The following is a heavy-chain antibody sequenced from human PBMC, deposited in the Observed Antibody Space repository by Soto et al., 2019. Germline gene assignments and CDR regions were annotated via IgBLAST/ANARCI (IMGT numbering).Heavy chain of an antibody. V-gene: IGHV1-3*01. D-gene: IGHD2-15*01. Sequence: ASVKVSCKASGYTFTGYAMHWVRQAPGQRLEWMGWINAGNGNTKYSQKFQGRVTITRDTSASTAYMELSSLRAEDTAVYYCARGRYCSGGRCYFDYWGQGTPVTVSS. CDR2: INAGNGNT. J-gene: IGHJ4*02. CDR3: ARGRYCSGGRCYFDY. CDR1: GYTFTGYA.